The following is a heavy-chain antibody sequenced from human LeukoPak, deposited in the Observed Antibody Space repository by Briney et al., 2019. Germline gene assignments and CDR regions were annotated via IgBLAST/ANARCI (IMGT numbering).Heavy chain of an antibody. Sequence: SETLSLTCTASGGSISSYYWSWIRQPPGKGLEWIGYIYYSGSTNYNPSLKSRVTISVDTSKNQFSLKLSSVTAADTAVYYCARVGISSSWSIDYWGQGTLVTVSS. J-gene: IGHJ4*02. CDR1: GGSISSYY. CDR3: ARVGISSSWSIDY. CDR2: IYYSGST. D-gene: IGHD6-13*01. V-gene: IGHV4-59*01.